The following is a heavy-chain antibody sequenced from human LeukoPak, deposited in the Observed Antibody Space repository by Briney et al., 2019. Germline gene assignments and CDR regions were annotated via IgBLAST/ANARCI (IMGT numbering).Heavy chain of an antibody. J-gene: IGHJ4*02. CDR2: IYYSGST. CDR3: ARQRAPALIDY. CDR1: GGSISSSSYY. D-gene: IGHD1-26*01. Sequence: PSETLSLTCTVSGGSISSSSYYWGWTRQPPGKGLEWIGSIYYSGSTYYNPSLKSRVTISVDTSKNQFSLKLSSVTAADTAVYYCARQRAPALIDYWGQGTLVTVSS. V-gene: IGHV4-39*01.